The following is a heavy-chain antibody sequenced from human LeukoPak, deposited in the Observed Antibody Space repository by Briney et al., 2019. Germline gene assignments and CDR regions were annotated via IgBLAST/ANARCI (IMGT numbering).Heavy chain of an antibody. Sequence: SETLSLTCSVSGGSIRDSSYYWALIRQPPGKGLEWIGSIYYSGSTYYNPSLQSRVSMSVDTSRNKFSLNLRSVTAADTAVYYCARVEAVAGIDAFDIWGQGTMVTVSS. CDR2: IYYSGST. V-gene: IGHV4-39*01. D-gene: IGHD6-19*01. CDR1: GGSIRDSSYY. CDR3: ARVEAVAGIDAFDI. J-gene: IGHJ3*02.